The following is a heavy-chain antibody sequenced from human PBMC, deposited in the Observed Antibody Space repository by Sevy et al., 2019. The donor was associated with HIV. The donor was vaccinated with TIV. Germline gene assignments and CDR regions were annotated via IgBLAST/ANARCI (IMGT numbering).Heavy chain of an antibody. CDR3: AKGRGRRGYCSGGSCATNDY. J-gene: IGHJ4*02. V-gene: IGHV3-23*01. D-gene: IGHD2-15*01. Sequence: GGSLRLSCAASGFTFSSYVMSWVRQAPGKGLEWVSAISGSGGSTYYADSVKGRFTISRDNSKNTLYLQMNSLRAEDTAVYYCAKGRGRRGYCSGGSCATNDYWGQGTLVTVSS. CDR2: ISGSGGST. CDR1: GFTFSSYV.